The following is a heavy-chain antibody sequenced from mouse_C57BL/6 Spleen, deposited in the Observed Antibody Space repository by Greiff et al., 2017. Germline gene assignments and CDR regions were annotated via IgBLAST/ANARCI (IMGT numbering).Heavy chain of an antibody. V-gene: IGHV5-17*01. CDR2: ISSGSSTI. CDR3: ARSNLAWFAY. D-gene: IGHD2-5*01. CDR1: GFTFSDYG. Sequence: EVKVVESGGGLVKPGGSLKLSCAASGFTFSDYGMHWVRQAPEKGLEWVAYISSGSSTIYYADTVKGRFTISRDNAKNTLFLQMTSLRSEDTAMYYCARSNLAWFAYWGQGTLVTVSA. J-gene: IGHJ3*01.